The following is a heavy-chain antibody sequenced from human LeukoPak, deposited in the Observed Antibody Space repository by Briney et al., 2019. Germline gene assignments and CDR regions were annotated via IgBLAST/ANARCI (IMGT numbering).Heavy chain of an antibody. Sequence: PGGSLRLSCAASGLTVSSNYMSWVRQAPGKGLEWVSVIYSGGNTYYADSVKGRFTISRDNFKNTLYLQMNSLRDDDTAVYYCARDRTYYDDTGHFYLNWFDPWGQGTLVTVSS. CDR2: IYSGGNT. J-gene: IGHJ5*02. D-gene: IGHD3-22*01. CDR1: GLTVSSNY. CDR3: ARDRTYYDDTGHFYLNWFDP. V-gene: IGHV3-53*01.